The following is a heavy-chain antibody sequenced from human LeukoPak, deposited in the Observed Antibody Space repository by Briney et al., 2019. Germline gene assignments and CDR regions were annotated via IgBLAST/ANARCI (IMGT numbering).Heavy chain of an antibody. Sequence: GGSLRLSCAASGFISSNVWMTWVRQAPGKGLEWVGRIKSKTEGGTTDYAGTVKGRFTISRDDSTNTLYLQMDSLKTEDTAVYYCTSTLGYWGQGTLVTVSS. V-gene: IGHV3-15*01. CDR1: GFISSNVW. J-gene: IGHJ4*01. D-gene: IGHD3-16*01. CDR3: TSTLGY. CDR2: IKSKTEGGTT.